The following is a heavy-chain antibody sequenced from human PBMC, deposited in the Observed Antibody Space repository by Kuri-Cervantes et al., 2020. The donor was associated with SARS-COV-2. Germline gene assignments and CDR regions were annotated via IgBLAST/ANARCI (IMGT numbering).Heavy chain of an antibody. J-gene: IGHJ3*02. CDR2: IKQDGSEK. CDR3: ASNMRDSSAPDAFDI. CDR1: GFTFSSYE. Sequence: GGSLRLSCAASGFTFSSYEMNWVRQAPGKGLEWVANIKQDGSEKYYVDSVKGRFTISRDNAKNSLYLQMNSLRAEDTAVYYCASNMRDSSAPDAFDIWGQGTMVTVSS. V-gene: IGHV3-7*03. D-gene: IGHD3-22*01.